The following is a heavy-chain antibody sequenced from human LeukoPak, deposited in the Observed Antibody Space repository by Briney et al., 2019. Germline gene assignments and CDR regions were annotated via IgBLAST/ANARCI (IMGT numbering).Heavy chain of an antibody. Sequence: GGSLRLSCAASGFIFSSYAVHWVRQAPGKGLEWVALISYDGSNKYYADSVKGRFTISRDNSKNTLYLHMNSLRAEDTAVYYCAKAGSSFIAAAGSDDYWGQGTLVTVSS. CDR1: GFIFSSYA. J-gene: IGHJ4*02. D-gene: IGHD6-13*01. CDR2: ISYDGSNK. CDR3: AKAGSSFIAAAGSDDY. V-gene: IGHV3-30-3*01.